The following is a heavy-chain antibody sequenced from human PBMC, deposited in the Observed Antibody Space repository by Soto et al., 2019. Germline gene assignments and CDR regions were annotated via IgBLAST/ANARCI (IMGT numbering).Heavy chain of an antibody. CDR2: ILPMFGAV. J-gene: IGHJ6*02. V-gene: IGHV1-69*06. CDR1: GGTSSNFV. CDR3: ARPKRSGYDRGDSYYHTMDV. D-gene: IGHD3-3*01. Sequence: QMRLVQSGAEVKNSGSSVKVSCKASGGTSSNFVITWVRQVTGQGLEWLGGILPMFGAVKYAQKFQDRLTITADRSTSTASMELGSLRSEDTAVYYCARPKRSGYDRGDSYYHTMDVWGHGTTVTVS.